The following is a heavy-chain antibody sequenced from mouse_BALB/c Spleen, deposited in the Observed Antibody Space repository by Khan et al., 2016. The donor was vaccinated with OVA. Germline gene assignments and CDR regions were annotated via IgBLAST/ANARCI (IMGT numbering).Heavy chain of an antibody. Sequence: QIQLVQSGPELKKPGETVKISCKASGYTFTNYGMNWVKQAPGKGVKWMGWINTYTGEPTYADDFKGRFAFSLETSANTAYLQINNLKNEDTATXFCARSASYWFFDVWGAGTTVTVSS. V-gene: IGHV9-3-1*01. CDR3: ARSASYWFFDV. CDR2: INTYTGEP. D-gene: IGHD6-1*01. CDR1: GYTFTNYG. J-gene: IGHJ1*01.